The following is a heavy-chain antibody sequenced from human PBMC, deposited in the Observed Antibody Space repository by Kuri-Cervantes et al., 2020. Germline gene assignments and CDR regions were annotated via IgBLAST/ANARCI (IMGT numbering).Heavy chain of an antibody. J-gene: IGHJ3*02. V-gene: IGHV3-43*01. CDR3: AKGPGGKLDAFDI. CDR2: ISWDGGST. D-gene: IGHD1-14*01. Sequence: GESLKISCAASGFTFDDYTMHWVRQAPGKGLEWVSLISWDGGSTYYADSVKGRFTISRDNSKNSLYLQMNSLRAEDTALYYCAKGPGGKLDAFDIWGQGTMVTVSS. CDR1: GFTFDDYT.